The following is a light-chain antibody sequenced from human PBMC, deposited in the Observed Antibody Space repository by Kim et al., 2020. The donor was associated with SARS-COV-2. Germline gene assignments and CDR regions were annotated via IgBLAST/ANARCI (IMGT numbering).Light chain of an antibody. CDR2: ATS. Sequence: LSVSPGERATLSCRASQSLSSIAWYQQKPGQAPRLLIYATSSRATGIPDRFSGSGSGTDFTLTISRLEPEDSAVYYCQQYGISPKTFGQGTKLEI. CDR3: QQYGISPKT. J-gene: IGKJ2*01. V-gene: IGKV3-20*01. CDR1: QSLSS.